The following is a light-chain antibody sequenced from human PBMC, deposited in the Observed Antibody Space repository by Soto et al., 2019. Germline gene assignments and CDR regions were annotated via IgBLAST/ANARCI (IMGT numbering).Light chain of an antibody. Sequence: DIEMTQSPSSLSSSVGDRVTITCQASQDVSNYLNWYQQKPGKAPKLLIYDASNLETGVPSRFSGSGSGTDFTFTISSLQPEDIAIYYCQQYDNPPPVAFGGGTKVDIK. CDR3: QQYDNPPPVA. J-gene: IGKJ3*01. CDR2: DAS. CDR1: QDVSNY. V-gene: IGKV1-33*01.